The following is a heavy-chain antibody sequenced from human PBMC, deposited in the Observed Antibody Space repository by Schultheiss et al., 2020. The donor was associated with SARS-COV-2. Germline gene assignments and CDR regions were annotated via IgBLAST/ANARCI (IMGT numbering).Heavy chain of an antibody. CDR1: GGSISSYY. Sequence: SETLSLTCSVSGGSISSYYWSWIRQHPGKGLEWIGYIYYSGSISYNPSLKSRVTISVDTSKNTFSLMLSSVTAADTAVYYCARTMGYCSTTSCPYFDYWGQGTLVTVSS. CDR2: IYYSGSI. J-gene: IGHJ4*02. V-gene: IGHV4-59*12. D-gene: IGHD2-2*01. CDR3: ARTMGYCSTTSCPYFDY.